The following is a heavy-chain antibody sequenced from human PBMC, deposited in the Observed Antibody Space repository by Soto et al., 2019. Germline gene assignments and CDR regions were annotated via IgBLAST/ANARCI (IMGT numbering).Heavy chain of an antibody. CDR3: ARHGSNCGAGPFAY. V-gene: IGHV3-66*04. CDR1: GVTVSSNY. D-gene: IGHD5-18*01. Sequence: EVQLVESGGGLVQPGGSLRLSCAASGVTVSSNYMSWVRQAPGKGLEWVSVIYSGGSTYYADAVKGRFTISRDNSKNTLYLPTTSLRAADTAVYYCARHGSNCGAGPFAYWGQATLFTVSS. J-gene: IGHJ4*02. CDR2: IYSGGST.